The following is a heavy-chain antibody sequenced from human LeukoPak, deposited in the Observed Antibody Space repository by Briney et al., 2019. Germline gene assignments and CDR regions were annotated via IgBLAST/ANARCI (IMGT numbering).Heavy chain of an antibody. CDR2: ISGSGGYT. V-gene: IGHV3-23*01. CDR3: ARVYCSGGSCYLYYYYYMDV. Sequence: GGTLRLSCAASGISFSSYGMSWVRQAPGKGLEWVSGISGSGGYTCYADSVKGRFTISRDNSKNTLYLQMNSLRAEDTALYYCARVYCSGGSCYLYYYYYMDVWGKGTTVTVSS. CDR1: GISFSSYG. D-gene: IGHD2-15*01. J-gene: IGHJ6*03.